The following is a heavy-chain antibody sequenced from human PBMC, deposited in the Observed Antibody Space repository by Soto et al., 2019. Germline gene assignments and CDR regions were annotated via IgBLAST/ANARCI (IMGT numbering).Heavy chain of an antibody. CDR2: LSHGGAYT. J-gene: IGHJ4*02. V-gene: IGHV3-23*01. CDR1: GFSFSTDS. Sequence: EVQLLESGGGLVQPGGSLRLSCAASGFSFSTDSMAWVRQAPGKGPEWVSGLSHGGAYTFYADSVKGRFTISVDISQNTVYLQMNSLRTEDTAVYYCAKWSGYGDAWGQGTLVTVSS. CDR3: AKWSGYGDA. D-gene: IGHD4-17*01.